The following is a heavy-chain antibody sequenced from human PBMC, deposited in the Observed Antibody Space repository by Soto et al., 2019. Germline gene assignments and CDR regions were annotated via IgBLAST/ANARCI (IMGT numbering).Heavy chain of an antibody. Sequence: EVLLVESGGGLVQPGGSLRLSCTASAFTLSGHHMGWVRQAPGKGLEGVGRTRNKANNYSTEYAASVKGRFTISRDDSKNSLYLQKKNLKTEDTAVYYCDRGGGIAARHYYGMDGWGQGTTVTVSS. CDR1: AFTLSGHH. J-gene: IGHJ6*02. CDR3: DRGGGIAARHYYGMDG. V-gene: IGHV3-72*01. CDR2: TRNKANNYST. D-gene: IGHD6-6*01.